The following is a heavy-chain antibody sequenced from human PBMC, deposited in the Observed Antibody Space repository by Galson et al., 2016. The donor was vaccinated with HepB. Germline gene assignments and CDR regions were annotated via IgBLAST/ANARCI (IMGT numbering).Heavy chain of an antibody. CDR1: GYSFTNYW. V-gene: IGHV5-51*01. J-gene: IGHJ4*02. D-gene: IGHD3-22*01. Sequence: QSGAEVKKPGESLKISCKGSGYSFTNYWIGWVRQMSGKGLEWMGRIYPGDSDTRYSPSFQGQVSISADTPTSTAYLQWSSLRSSDTAMYYCARLDSSGAYSDYWGQGTRVTVSS. CDR2: IYPGDSDT. CDR3: ARLDSSGAYSDY.